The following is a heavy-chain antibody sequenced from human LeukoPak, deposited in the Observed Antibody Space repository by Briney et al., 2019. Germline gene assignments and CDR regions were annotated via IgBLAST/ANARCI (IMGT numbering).Heavy chain of an antibody. Sequence: PGGSLRLSCAASGFTVSSNYMSWVRQAPGKGLEWVSVIYSGGSTYYADSVKGRFTISRDNSKNTLYLQMNSLRAEDTAVYYCARIYGDYAPHWYFDLWSRGTLVTVSS. J-gene: IGHJ2*01. V-gene: IGHV3-53*01. D-gene: IGHD4-17*01. CDR1: GFTVSSNY. CDR3: ARIYGDYAPHWYFDL. CDR2: IYSGGST.